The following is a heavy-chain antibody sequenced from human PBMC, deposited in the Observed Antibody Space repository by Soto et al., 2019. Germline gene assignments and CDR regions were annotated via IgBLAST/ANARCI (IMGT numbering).Heavy chain of an antibody. V-gene: IGHV4-4*02. CDR1: GGSISSSNW. CDR2: IYHSGST. D-gene: IGHD2-2*01. J-gene: IGHJ4*02. Sequence: QVQLQESGPGLVKPSGTLSLTCAVSGGSISSSNWWSWVRQPPGKGLEWIGEIYHSGSTNYNPSLKRRVTISVDSSKNQFSLQLSSVTAADTALYYCARDPPLPAAMVDWGQGTLVTVSS. CDR3: ARDPPLPAAMVD.